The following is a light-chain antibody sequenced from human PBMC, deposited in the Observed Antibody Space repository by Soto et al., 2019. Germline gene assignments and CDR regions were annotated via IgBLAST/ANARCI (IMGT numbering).Light chain of an antibody. V-gene: IGLV1-44*01. J-gene: IGLJ1*01. Sequence: QLVLTQPPSASGTPGQRVTVSCSGSSSNIGSNPVNWYQHLPGTAPKLLIYSNNQRPSGVPARFSGSKSGTSASLAISGLQSDDEADYFCASWDASLNGYVFGTGTKLTVL. CDR2: SNN. CDR1: SSNIGSNP. CDR3: ASWDASLNGYV.